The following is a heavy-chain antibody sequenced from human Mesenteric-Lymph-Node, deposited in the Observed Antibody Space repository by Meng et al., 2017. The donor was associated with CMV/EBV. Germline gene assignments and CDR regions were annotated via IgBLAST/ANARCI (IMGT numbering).Heavy chain of an antibody. CDR3: ARVRGGLGISTAFDY. D-gene: IGHD7-27*01. V-gene: IGHV3-23*01. Sequence: GGSLRFSCAASGFTFSSYAMSWVRQAPGKGLEWVSTISGSGGSTYYADSVKGRFTISRDSPKNTLYLQMNSLRAEDTAVYYCARVRGGLGISTAFDYWGQGTLVTVSS. J-gene: IGHJ4*02. CDR2: ISGSGGST. CDR1: GFTFSSYA.